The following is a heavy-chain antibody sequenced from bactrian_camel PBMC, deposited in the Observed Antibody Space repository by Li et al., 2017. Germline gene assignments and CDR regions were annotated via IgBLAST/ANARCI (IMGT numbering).Heavy chain of an antibody. CDR1: GFTFSSYY. J-gene: IGHJ4*01. CDR2: IYTDGNRT. CDR3: ARGWRVLSSTI. Sequence: VQLVESGGGSVQPGGSLRLSCAASGFTFSSYYMSWVRQAPGKGLEWVSSIYTDGNRTYYARSVKGRFTISRDNAKNTVYLQMNSLKSEDTALYYCARGWRVLSSTIRGQGTQVTVS. D-gene: IGHD2*01. V-gene: IGHV3-2*01.